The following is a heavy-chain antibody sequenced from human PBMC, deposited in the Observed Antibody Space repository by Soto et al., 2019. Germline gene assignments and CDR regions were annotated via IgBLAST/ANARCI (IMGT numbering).Heavy chain of an antibody. CDR2: ISRSGGT. D-gene: IGHD3-9*01. CDR1: GASISSDQYL. CDR3: ARGSFREYEDATRYYNAFDP. Sequence: QVQLQESGPGLVKPSQTLSLTCSVSGASISSDQYLWTWIRQTPGKGLEWIGYISRSGGTYYSPPVKRRANLSLDKSTHQFSLIRSSVTAADTAIYFWARGSFREYEDATRYYNAFDPGGKEALVTVPS. J-gene: IGHJ5*02. V-gene: IGHV4-30-4*01.